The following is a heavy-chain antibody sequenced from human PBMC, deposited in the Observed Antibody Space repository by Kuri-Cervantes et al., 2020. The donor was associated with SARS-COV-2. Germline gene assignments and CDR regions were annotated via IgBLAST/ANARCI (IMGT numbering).Heavy chain of an antibody. CDR3: AKSHSGSYYGPFDY. Sequence: SETLSLTCAVSGGSISSGGYSWSWIRQPPGKGLEWIGYIYHSGSTYYNPSLKSRVTISVDRSKNQFSLKLSSVTAADTAVYYCAKSHSGSYYGPFDYWGQGTLVTVSS. CDR1: GGSISSGGYS. D-gene: IGHD1-26*01. J-gene: IGHJ4*02. V-gene: IGHV4-30-2*01. CDR2: IYHSGST.